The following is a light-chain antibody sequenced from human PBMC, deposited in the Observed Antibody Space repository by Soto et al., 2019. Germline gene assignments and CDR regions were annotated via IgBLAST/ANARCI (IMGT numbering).Light chain of an antibody. CDR3: ASWDGSLIAVV. CDR2: DNY. CDR1: SSNIGNQY. Sequence: QSVLTQPPSVSAAPGQKVTISCSGSSSNIGNQYVSWYQQLPQTAPKLLIYDNYKRPSGIPDRFSGSKSGTSATLGIAGLQTGDEADYYCASWDGSLIAVVFGGGTKLTV. J-gene: IGLJ2*01. V-gene: IGLV1-51*01.